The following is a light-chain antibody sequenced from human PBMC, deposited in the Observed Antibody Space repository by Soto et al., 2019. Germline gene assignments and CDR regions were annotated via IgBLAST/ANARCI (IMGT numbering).Light chain of an antibody. CDR3: QSYDSSLSGYV. CDR1: SSNIGAGYD. Sequence: SALTQPPSVSGAPGQRVTISCTGSSSNIGAGYDVHWYQQLPGTAPKLLIYGNSNRPSGVPDRFSGSKSGTSASLAITGLQAEDEADYYCQSYDSSLSGYVFGTGTKVTGL. J-gene: IGLJ1*01. V-gene: IGLV1-40*01. CDR2: GNS.